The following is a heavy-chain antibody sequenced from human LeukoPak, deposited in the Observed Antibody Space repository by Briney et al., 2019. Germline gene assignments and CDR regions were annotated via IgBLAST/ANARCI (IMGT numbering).Heavy chain of an antibody. V-gene: IGHV3-53*01. Sequence: GGSLRLSCAASGFTVSSNYMSWVRQAPGKGLEWVSVIYSGGSTYYADSVKGRFTISRDNSKNTLYLQMNSLRAEDTAVYYCAARNTAMAQYYFDYWGQGTLVTVSS. D-gene: IGHD5-18*01. J-gene: IGHJ4*02. CDR1: GFTVSSNY. CDR3: AARNTAMAQYYFDY. CDR2: IYSGGST.